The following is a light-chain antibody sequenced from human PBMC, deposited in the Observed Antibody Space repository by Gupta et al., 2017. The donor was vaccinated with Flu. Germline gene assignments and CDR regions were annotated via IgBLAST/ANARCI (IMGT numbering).Light chain of an antibody. Sequence: DIQMTQSPSSLSASVGDRVTITCRASQGIRNYLAWFQQKPGMAPKSLIYGASSLQSGVPSRFSGSGSGADFTLTISSLQPEDFATYYCQQYIAYPYTFGQGTKLEIK. J-gene: IGKJ2*01. CDR3: QQYIAYPYT. V-gene: IGKV1-16*01. CDR2: GAS. CDR1: QGIRNY.